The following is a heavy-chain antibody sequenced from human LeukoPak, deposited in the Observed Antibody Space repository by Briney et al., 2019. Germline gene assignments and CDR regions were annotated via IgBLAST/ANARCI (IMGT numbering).Heavy chain of an antibody. Sequence: PSETLSLTCAVYGGSFSGYYWSWIRQPPGKGLEWIGEINHSGSTNYNPSLKSRVTISVDTSKNQFSLKLNSVTAADTAVYYCARLAGYYYDSSGYPKPSSLIDFWGQGTLVTVSS. V-gene: IGHV4-34*01. J-gene: IGHJ4*02. D-gene: IGHD3-22*01. CDR3: ARLAGYYYDSSGYPKPSSLIDF. CDR2: INHSGST. CDR1: GGSFSGYY.